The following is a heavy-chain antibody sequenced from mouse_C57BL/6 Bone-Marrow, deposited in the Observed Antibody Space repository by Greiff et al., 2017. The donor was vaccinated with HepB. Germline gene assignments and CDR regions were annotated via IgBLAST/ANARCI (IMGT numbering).Heavy chain of an antibody. CDR2: IRLKSDNYAT. CDR3: TGVDYYGSSPWFAY. V-gene: IGHV6-3*01. J-gene: IGHJ3*01. Sequence: EVKLMESGGGLVQPGGSMKLSCVASGFTFSNYWMNWVRQSPEKGLEWVAQIRLKSDNYATHYAESVKGRFTISRDDSKSSVYLQMNNLRAEDTGIYYCTGVDYYGSSPWFAYWGQGTLVTVSA. D-gene: IGHD1-1*01. CDR1: GFTFSNYW.